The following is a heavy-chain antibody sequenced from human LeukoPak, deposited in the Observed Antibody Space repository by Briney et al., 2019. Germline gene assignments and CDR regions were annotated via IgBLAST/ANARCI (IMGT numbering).Heavy chain of an antibody. J-gene: IGHJ6*03. D-gene: IGHD6-13*01. CDR2: ISAYNGNS. CDR1: GYTFTSYA. CDR3: ARLPSSSSWYYYYYMDV. V-gene: IGHV1-18*01. Sequence: ASVKVSCKASGYTFTSYAMNWVRQAPGQGLEWMGWISAYNGNSNYAQKLQGRVTMTTDISTSTAYMELRSLRSDDTAVYYCARLPSSSSWYYYYYMDVWGKGTTVTVSS.